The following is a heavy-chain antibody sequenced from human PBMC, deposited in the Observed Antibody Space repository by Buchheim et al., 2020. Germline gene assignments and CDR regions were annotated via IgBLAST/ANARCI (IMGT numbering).Heavy chain of an antibody. CDR1: GFTFSSYG. J-gene: IGHJ4*02. D-gene: IGHD3-22*01. Sequence: QVQLVESGGGVVQPGRSLRLSCAASGFTFSSYGMHWVRQAPGKGLEWVAVIWYDGSNKYYADSVKGRFTISRDNSKTTLYLQMNSLRAEDTAVYYCARDGFGYYDSSGYPDYWGQGTL. CDR2: IWYDGSNK. V-gene: IGHV3-33*01. CDR3: ARDGFGYYDSSGYPDY.